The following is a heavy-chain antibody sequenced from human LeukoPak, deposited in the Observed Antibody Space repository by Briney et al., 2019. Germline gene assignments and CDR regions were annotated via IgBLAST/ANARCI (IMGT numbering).Heavy chain of an antibody. Sequence: PGGSLRLSCAASGFTFSNAWMSWVRQAPGKGLEWVGRIKSKTDGGTTDYAAPVKGRFTISRDDSKNTLYLQMNSLKTEDTAVYYCTRDPVVTPGDYWGQGTLVTVSS. CDR1: GFTFSNAW. V-gene: IGHV3-15*01. CDR2: IKSKTDGGTT. CDR3: TRDPVVTPGDY. D-gene: IGHD4-23*01. J-gene: IGHJ4*02.